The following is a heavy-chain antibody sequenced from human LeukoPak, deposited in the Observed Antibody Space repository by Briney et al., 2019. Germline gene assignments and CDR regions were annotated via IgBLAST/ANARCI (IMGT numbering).Heavy chain of an antibody. CDR1: GYTFNTYG. CDR2: ISAYNGNI. CDR3: ARDNQTPSYYYASGSLNNWFDP. J-gene: IGHJ5*02. Sequence: AAVKVSCKASGYTFNTYGISWVRQAPGKELAWMGWISAYNGNINYVQKLKVRVTMTTDTSTSTAYMELRSLRSDDTAVYYCARDNQTPSYYYASGSLNNWFDPWGQGTLVTVSS. D-gene: IGHD3-10*01. V-gene: IGHV1-18*01.